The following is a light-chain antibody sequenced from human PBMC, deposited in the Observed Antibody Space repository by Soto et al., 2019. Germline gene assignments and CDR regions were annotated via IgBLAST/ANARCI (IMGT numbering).Light chain of an antibody. Sequence: IVLTQSPGTLSLSPGERATLSCRASQSVSSSYLAWYQQKPGQAPRLLIYGASSRATGIPDRFSGSGSGTDFTLIITRLEPEDFAVYYCHQYGSSAWTFGQGTKVDI. CDR1: QSVSSSY. J-gene: IGKJ1*01. CDR3: HQYGSSAWT. CDR2: GAS. V-gene: IGKV3-20*01.